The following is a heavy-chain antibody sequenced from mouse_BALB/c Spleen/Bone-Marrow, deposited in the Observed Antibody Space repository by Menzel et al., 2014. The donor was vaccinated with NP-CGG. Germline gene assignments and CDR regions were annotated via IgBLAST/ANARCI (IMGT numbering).Heavy chain of an antibody. CDR3: ARSGGNYVAWFVY. CDR2: IDPSDSET. J-gene: IGHJ3*01. V-gene: IGHV1-69*02. Sequence: QLKESGAEVVKPGAPVKLSCKASGYTSTRYWMHWVRQRPGRGLEWIGKIDPSDSETHYNHEFEDKATLTVDKSSSTAYIQLSSLTSEDSAVYFCARSGGNYVAWFVYWGQGTLVTVSP. CDR1: GYTSTRYW. D-gene: IGHD2-1*01.